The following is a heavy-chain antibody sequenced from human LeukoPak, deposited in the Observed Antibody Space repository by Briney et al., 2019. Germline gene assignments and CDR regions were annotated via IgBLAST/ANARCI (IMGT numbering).Heavy chain of an antibody. D-gene: IGHD2-2*01. Sequence: SLTLSCEASGFTFSTYGMHWLRQAPAKGLEGVGVIWYDGSNKNYVDSVKGRFTISRDNSKNTLFLQMNNLRAEDTAVYYCAKDRDCSSTSCYVPSDSWGQGTLVTVSS. CDR2: IWYDGSNK. J-gene: IGHJ4*02. CDR3: AKDRDCSSTSCYVPSDS. V-gene: IGHV3-33*06. CDR1: GFTFSTYG.